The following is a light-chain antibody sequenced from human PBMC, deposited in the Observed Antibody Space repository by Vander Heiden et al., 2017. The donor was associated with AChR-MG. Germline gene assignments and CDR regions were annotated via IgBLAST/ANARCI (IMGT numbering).Light chain of an antibody. V-gene: IGLV2-23*02. CDR2: DVS. Sequence: QSALTQPASVSGSPGQSLTISCTVTSSDVGSYNLVSWYQQHPGKAPKLMIYDVSKRPSGVSNRFSGSKSGNTASLTISGLQAEDEADYYCCSYAGSSTPVVFGGGTKLTVL. CDR3: CSYAGSSTPVV. J-gene: IGLJ2*01. CDR1: SSDVGSYNL.